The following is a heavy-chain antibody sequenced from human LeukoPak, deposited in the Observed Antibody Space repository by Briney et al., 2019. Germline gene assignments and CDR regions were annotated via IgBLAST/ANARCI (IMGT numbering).Heavy chain of an antibody. Sequence: GGSLRLSCAASGFTFSSYAMSWVRQAPGKGLEWVSAISGSGGSTYYADSVKGRFTISRDNSKNTLYLQMNSLRAEDTAVYYCANSVVAADNFDYWGQGTLVTVSS. J-gene: IGHJ4*02. CDR3: ANSVVAADNFDY. V-gene: IGHV3-23*01. CDR2: ISGSGGST. D-gene: IGHD2-15*01. CDR1: GFTFSSYA.